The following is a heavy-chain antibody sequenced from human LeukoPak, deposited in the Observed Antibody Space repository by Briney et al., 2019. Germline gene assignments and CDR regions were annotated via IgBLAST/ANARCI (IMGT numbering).Heavy chain of an antibody. CDR1: GFTFSSYG. D-gene: IGHD3-22*01. CDR2: IRYDGSNK. J-gene: IGHJ4*02. Sequence: PGGSLRLSCAASGFTFSSYGMHWVRQAPGKGLEWVAFIRYDGSNKYYADSVKGRFTISRDNSKNTLYLQMNSLRAEDTAVYYCAKVGYYDDSSGYYLDYFDYWGQGTQVTVSS. V-gene: IGHV3-30*02. CDR3: AKVGYYDDSSGYYLDYFDY.